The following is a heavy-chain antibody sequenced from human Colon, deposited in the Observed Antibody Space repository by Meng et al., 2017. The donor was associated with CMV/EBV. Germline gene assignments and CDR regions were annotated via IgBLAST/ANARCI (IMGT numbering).Heavy chain of an antibody. D-gene: IGHD6-6*01. CDR3: AREYSSSSGDCFDY. Sequence: GESLKISCAGSGFIFSHYEMNWVRPAPGKGLEWLSYISVAGGTIHYADSVKGRFTASRDNAKNLLYLQLDNLRAEDTAVYYCAREYSSSSGDCFDYWGQGTLVTVSS. CDR1: GFIFSHYE. CDR2: ISVAGGTI. V-gene: IGHV3-48*03. J-gene: IGHJ4*02.